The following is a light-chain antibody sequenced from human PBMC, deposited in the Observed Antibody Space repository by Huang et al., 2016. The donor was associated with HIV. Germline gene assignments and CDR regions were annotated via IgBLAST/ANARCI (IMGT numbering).Light chain of an antibody. Sequence: DIQMTQSPSTRSASVGDRVTITCRASQSISSHLAWYQQKPGKAPKLLIYKASTLESGVPSRFSGSGSGTEFTLTVSSLQPEDFATYYCQQYNNYGVTFGQGTKLEIK. V-gene: IGKV1-5*03. J-gene: IGKJ2*01. CDR2: KAS. CDR3: QQYNNYGVT. CDR1: QSISSH.